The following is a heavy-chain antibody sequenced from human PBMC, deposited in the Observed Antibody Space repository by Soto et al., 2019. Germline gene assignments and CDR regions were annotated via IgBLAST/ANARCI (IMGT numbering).Heavy chain of an antibody. J-gene: IGHJ4*02. D-gene: IGHD6-13*01. CDR2: ISYDGSNK. Sequence: GGSLRLSCAASGFTFSSYGMHWVRQAPGKGLEWVAVISYDGSNKYYADSVKGRFTISRDNSKNTLYLQMNSLRAEDKAVYYCAKDVGYSSSWYPFFDYWGQGTLVTVSS. CDR3: AKDVGYSSSWYPFFDY. V-gene: IGHV3-30*18. CDR1: GFTFSSYG.